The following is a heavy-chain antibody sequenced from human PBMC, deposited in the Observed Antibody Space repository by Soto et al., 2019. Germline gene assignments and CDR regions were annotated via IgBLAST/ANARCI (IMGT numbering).Heavy chain of an antibody. CDR1: GFPFGDFG. CDR3: AKDRGPYCSGGICYPPSWFDP. CDR2: ISHDGSDK. D-gene: IGHD2-15*01. Sequence: GGSLRLSCAASGFPFGDFGMHWLRQAPGKGLEWVAVISHDGSDKFYADSVKARFTISRDNSKNTLYLQMNNLRAEDTAMFYCAKDRGPYCSGGICYPPSWFDPWGQGTQVTVSS. J-gene: IGHJ5*02. V-gene: IGHV3-30*18.